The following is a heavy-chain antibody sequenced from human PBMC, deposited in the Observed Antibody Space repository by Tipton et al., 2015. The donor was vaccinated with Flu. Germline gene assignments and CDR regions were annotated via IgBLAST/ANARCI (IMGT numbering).Heavy chain of an antibody. D-gene: IGHD3-22*01. V-gene: IGHV3-23*01. Sequence: SLRLSCAASGFTFSSYAMSWVRQAPGKGLEWVSAISGSGGSTYYADSVKGRFTISRDNSKNTLYLQMNSLRAEDTAVYYCAKDYDSRGLFDSWAQGTLVTVSS. CDR1: GFTFSSYA. CDR3: AKDYDSRGLFDS. J-gene: IGHJ4*02. CDR2: ISGSGGST.